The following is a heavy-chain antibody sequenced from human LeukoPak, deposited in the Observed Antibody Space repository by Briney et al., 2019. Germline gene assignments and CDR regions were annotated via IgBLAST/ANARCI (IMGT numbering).Heavy chain of an antibody. CDR3: VRDYFTTISGYHEYYLDL. CDR1: GFSVGDNY. Sequence: GGSLRLSCEASGFSVGDNYMTWVRQAPGKGPEWVSVIYRFGSTIYADSVQGRFTISRDTSNNTLFLQMNSLRAEDTAVYYCVRDYFTTISGYHEYYLDLWGHGTLVTVSS. V-gene: IGHV3-53*01. J-gene: IGHJ4*01. D-gene: IGHD3-22*01. CDR2: IYRFGST.